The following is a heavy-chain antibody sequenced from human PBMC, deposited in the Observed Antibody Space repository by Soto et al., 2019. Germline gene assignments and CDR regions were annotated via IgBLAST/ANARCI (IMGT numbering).Heavy chain of an antibody. J-gene: IGHJ4*02. CDR3: ARWSYLDY. Sequence: PGGSLRLSCAASGFTFSSYAMSWVRQAPGKGLEWVSTISGSDGKTFYADSVKGRFSISRDTSQSTLYLQMNSLRADDTAMYYCARWSYLDYWGQGTRVTVS. CDR1: GFTFSSYA. V-gene: IGHV3-23*01. CDR2: ISGSDGKT. D-gene: IGHD3-3*01.